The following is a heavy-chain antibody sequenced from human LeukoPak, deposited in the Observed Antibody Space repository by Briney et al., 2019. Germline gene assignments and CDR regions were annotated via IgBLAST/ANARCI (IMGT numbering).Heavy chain of an antibody. Sequence: SETLSLTCTVSGFSISSGYYWGWIRQPPGKGLEWIGSIYHIGNTYYTPSLKSRVTISVDTSKNQFSLKLSSVTAADTAVYYCARVADPWFGSYYWGQGTLVTVSS. V-gene: IGHV4-38-2*02. CDR1: GFSISSGYY. CDR3: ARVADPWFGSYY. D-gene: IGHD3-10*01. J-gene: IGHJ4*02. CDR2: IYHIGNT.